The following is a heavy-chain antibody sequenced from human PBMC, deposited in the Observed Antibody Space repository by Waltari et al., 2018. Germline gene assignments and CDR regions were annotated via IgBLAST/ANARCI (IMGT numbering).Heavy chain of an antibody. Sequence: QVQLVQSGAEVKKPGSSVKVSCKASGGTFSSYAISWVRQAPGQGLEWMGGIIPIFGTANYAQKFQGRVTITTDESTSTAYMELSSLRTEDTALYYCAKDKESGWSSNFDYWGQGTLVTVSS. CDR1: GGTFSSYA. D-gene: IGHD6-19*01. V-gene: IGHV1-69*05. J-gene: IGHJ4*02. CDR3: AKDKESGWSSNFDY. CDR2: IIPIFGTA.